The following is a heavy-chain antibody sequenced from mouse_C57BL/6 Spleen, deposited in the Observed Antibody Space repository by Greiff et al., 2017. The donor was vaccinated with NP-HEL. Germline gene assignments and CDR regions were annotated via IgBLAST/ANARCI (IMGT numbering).Heavy chain of an antibody. CDR1: GYTFTSYW. CDR3: ASGKNDGYYVRYFDV. Sequence: QVQLQQPGAELVRPGTSVKLSCKASGYTFTSYWMHWVKQRPGQGLAWIGVLDPSASYTNYNQKFKGKAPLTVDTSSSTAYMPLRSLTSEDSAVYYCASGKNDGYYVRYFDVWGTGTTVTVSS. D-gene: IGHD2-3*01. J-gene: IGHJ1*03. CDR2: LDPSASYT. V-gene: IGHV1-59*01.